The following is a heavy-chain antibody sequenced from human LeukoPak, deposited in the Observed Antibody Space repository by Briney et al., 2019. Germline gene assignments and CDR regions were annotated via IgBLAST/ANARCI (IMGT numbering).Heavy chain of an antibody. V-gene: IGHV3-53*04. J-gene: IGHJ4*02. D-gene: IGHD6-19*01. Sequence: PGGSLTLSCAASGFTLSSNYMSWLRQPPGEGLGWVSVIYSDGSTYYADSVKGRFTISRHNSKNTLYLQMNSLRAEDTAVYYCARLSSGSLFDYWGQGTLVTVSS. CDR3: ARLSSGSLFDY. CDR1: GFTLSSNY. CDR2: IYSDGST.